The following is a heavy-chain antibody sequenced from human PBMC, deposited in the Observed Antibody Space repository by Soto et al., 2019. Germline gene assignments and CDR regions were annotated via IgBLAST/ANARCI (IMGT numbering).Heavy chain of an antibody. V-gene: IGHV3-11*01. CDR1: GFTFSDYY. D-gene: IGHD2-8*01. CDR2: ISSSGSTI. J-gene: IGHJ3*02. CDR3: ARDGEYCTNGVCGVQYAFDI. Sequence: GGSLRLSCAASGFTFSDYYMSWIRQAPGKGLEWVSYISSSGSTIYYADSVKGRFTISRDNAKNSLYLQMNSLRAEDTAVYYCARDGEYCTNGVCGVQYAFDIWGQGTMVTVSS.